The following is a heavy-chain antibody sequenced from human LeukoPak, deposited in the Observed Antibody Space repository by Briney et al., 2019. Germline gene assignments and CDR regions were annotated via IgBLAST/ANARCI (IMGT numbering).Heavy chain of an antibody. CDR1: GYTFTGYY. V-gene: IGHV1-2*02. J-gene: IGHJ4*02. Sequence: GASVKVSCKASGYTFTGYYMHWARQAPGQGLEWMGWINPNSGGTNYAQKFQGGVTMTRDTSISTAYMELSRLRSDDTAVYYCTLMVATPTDYWGQGTLVTVSS. CDR3: TLMVATPTDY. D-gene: IGHD5-12*01. CDR2: INPNSGGT.